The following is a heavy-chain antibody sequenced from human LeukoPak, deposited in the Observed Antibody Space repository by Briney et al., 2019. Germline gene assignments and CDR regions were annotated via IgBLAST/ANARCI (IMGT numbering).Heavy chain of an antibody. V-gene: IGHV3-72*01. D-gene: IGHD3-3*01. CDR3: ARTDFWSGYNLDY. Sequence: GGSLRLSCAASGFTFSDHYMDWVRQAPGKGLDWVARTRNKANSYTTEYAASVEGRFTISRDDSKSSMYLKMNRLRAEETAVYYCARTDFWSGYNLDYWGQGTIVTVSS. CDR2: TRNKANSYTT. CDR1: GFTFSDHY. J-gene: IGHJ4*02.